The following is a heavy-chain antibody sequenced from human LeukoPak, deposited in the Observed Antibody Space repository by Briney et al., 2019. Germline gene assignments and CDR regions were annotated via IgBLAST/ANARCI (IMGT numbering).Heavy chain of an antibody. Sequence: ASVKVSCKASGYTFTSYDINWVRQATGQGLEWMGWMNPNSGNTGYAQKFQGRVTMTRDTSTTTVYMELSSLRSEDTAVYYCARASDSSGYYAPQHYFDYWGQGTPVTVSS. CDR3: ARASDSSGYYAPQHYFDY. CDR2: MNPNSGNT. V-gene: IGHV1-8*01. D-gene: IGHD3-22*01. CDR1: GYTFTSYD. J-gene: IGHJ4*02.